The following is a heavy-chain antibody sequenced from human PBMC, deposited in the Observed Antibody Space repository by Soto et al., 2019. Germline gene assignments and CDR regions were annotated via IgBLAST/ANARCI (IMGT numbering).Heavy chain of an antibody. V-gene: IGHV3-30*04. CDR1: GFSFSSYA. CDR3: ARDGGNWGLDY. J-gene: IGHJ4*02. Sequence: GGSLRLSCAASGFSFSSYAMHWVRQAPGKGLEWAAVISYDGSNKYYDDSVKGRFTISRDNSKNTLYLQMNSMRAEDSAVYYCARDGGNWGLDYWGQGTLVTVSS. CDR2: ISYDGSNK. D-gene: IGHD7-27*01.